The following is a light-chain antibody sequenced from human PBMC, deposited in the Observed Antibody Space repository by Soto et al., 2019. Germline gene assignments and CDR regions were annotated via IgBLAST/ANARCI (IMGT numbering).Light chain of an antibody. CDR2: AAS. Sequence: DIPMTQSPSSLSASVGDRVTITCRASQSVSSHLNWYQQKPGKAPKLLICAASSLQSGVPSRFSGNGSGTEFTLTISSLQPEDFATYSCQHSHSTPLTFGGGTKVEIK. J-gene: IGKJ4*01. V-gene: IGKV1-39*01. CDR1: QSVSSH. CDR3: QHSHSTPLT.